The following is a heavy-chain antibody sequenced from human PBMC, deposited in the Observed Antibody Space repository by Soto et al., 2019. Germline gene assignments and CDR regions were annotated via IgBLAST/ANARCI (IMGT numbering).Heavy chain of an antibody. D-gene: IGHD3-3*01. CDR2: IYWDDDK. CDR3: AHRGLSGVIIEYFFDY. CDR1: WFSLSSSGMG. Sequence: ASGATLVNPTQTLTLTCTSPWFSLSSSGMGVGWIRQPPGKALEWLALIYWDDDKRYSPSLKNRLTITKDTSKNQVVLTMTNMDPVDTATYFCAHRGLSGVIIEYFFDYWGQGTLVTVSS. V-gene: IGHV2-5*02. J-gene: IGHJ4*02.